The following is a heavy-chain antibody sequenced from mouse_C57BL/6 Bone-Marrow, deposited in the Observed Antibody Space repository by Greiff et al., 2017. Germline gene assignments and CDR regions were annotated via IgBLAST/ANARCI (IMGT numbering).Heavy chain of an antibody. Sequence: QVQLQQSGAELVKPGASVKLSCKASGYTFTSYWMQWVKQRPGQGLEWIGEIDPSDSYTNYNQKFKGKATLTVDTSSSTAYMQLSSLTSEDSAVYYCARGRAGGFDYWGQGTTLTVSS. CDR1: GYTFTSYW. CDR3: ARGRAGGFDY. V-gene: IGHV1-50*01. J-gene: IGHJ2*01. D-gene: IGHD3-3*01. CDR2: IDPSDSYT.